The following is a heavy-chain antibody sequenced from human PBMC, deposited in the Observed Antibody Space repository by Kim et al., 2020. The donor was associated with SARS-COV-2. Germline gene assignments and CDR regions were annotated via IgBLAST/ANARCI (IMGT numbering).Heavy chain of an antibody. CDR1: GGSISSGNYC. CDR3: ARYSFHSNTDLDY. D-gene: IGHD4-4*01. Sequence: SETLSLTCTVSGGSISSGNYCWCWIRQPPGKGLEWIGNICYSGNTYYAPSLKSRVTISVDTSKNQFSLKLSSVTAADTAVYYCARYSFHSNTDLDYWGQG. V-gene: IGHV4-39*01. CDR2: ICYSGNT. J-gene: IGHJ4*02.